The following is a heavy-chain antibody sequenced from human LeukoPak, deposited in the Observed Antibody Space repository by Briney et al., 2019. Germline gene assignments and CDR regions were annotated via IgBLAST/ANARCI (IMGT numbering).Heavy chain of an antibody. V-gene: IGHV1-18*01. CDR1: GYTFPSYG. CDR2: ISAYNGNR. Sequence: ASVEVSCKASGYTFPSYGITWVRQAPGQGLEWMGWISAYNGNRNYAQKLQGRVTMTTDTSTSTAYMELRSLRSGDTAVYYCARIPVWLGEPSYYFDYWGQGTLVTVSS. D-gene: IGHD3-10*01. CDR3: ARIPVWLGEPSYYFDY. J-gene: IGHJ4*02.